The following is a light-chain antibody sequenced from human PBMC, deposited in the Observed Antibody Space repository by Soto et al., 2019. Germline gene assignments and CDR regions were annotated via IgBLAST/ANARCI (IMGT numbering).Light chain of an antibody. CDR1: NSNIGGNY. CDR3: AAWDDSLSGPV. V-gene: IGLV1-47*02. J-gene: IGLJ2*01. CDR2: LNN. Sequence: QAVVTQPPSASGTPGQRVSISCSGTNSNIGGNYVYWYQHVPGKAPKLLISLNNQRPSGVPDRFSGSKSGTPASLAISGLRSEDEAHYYCAAWDDSLSGPVFGGGTKLTVL.